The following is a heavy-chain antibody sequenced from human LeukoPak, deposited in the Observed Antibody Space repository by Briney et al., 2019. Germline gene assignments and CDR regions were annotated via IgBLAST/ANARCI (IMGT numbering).Heavy chain of an antibody. D-gene: IGHD3-3*01. CDR3: AKVTDLGVVFYYFDY. Sequence: PGGSLRLSCAASGFTFNIYAMTWVRQAPGKGPEWVSGITGSGAGTYYADSVKGRFTISRDNSKNTLYLHMSSLRVEDTAVYYCAKVTDLGVVFYYFDYWGQGTLITVSS. J-gene: IGHJ4*02. CDR2: ITGSGAGT. V-gene: IGHV3-23*01. CDR1: GFTFNIYA.